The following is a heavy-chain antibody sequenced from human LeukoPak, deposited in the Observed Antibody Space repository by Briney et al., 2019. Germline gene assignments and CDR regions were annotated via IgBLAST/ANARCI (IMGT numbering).Heavy chain of an antibody. Sequence: GGSLRLSCAASGFTFSKFALSWVRQAPGKGLEWVSTINDRGTGTYYADSVKGRFTISRDNSKNTLSLQMNSLRAEDTAVYYCAKKEPLWWCHFDYWGQGTLVTVSS. D-gene: IGHD2-21*01. V-gene: IGHV3-23*01. CDR3: AKKEPLWWCHFDY. CDR1: GFTFSKFA. J-gene: IGHJ4*02. CDR2: INDRGTGT.